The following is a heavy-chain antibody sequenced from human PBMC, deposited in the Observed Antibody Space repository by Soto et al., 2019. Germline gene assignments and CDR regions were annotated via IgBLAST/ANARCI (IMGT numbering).Heavy chain of an antibody. Sequence: QVQLLQSGTEVKKPGSSVRVSCEASGSSFRTYAISWVRQAPGQGLEWMGEIIPIFGSVNYAQKFQDRVTISAVECTTTVYMDLKSLRSNDTGVYYCAKGAVAGTPTSYYYYGMDVWGQGTTVTVSS. CDR1: GSSFRTYA. J-gene: IGHJ6*02. D-gene: IGHD6-19*01. V-gene: IGHV1-69*12. CDR2: IIPIFGSV. CDR3: AKGAVAGTPTSYYYYGMDV.